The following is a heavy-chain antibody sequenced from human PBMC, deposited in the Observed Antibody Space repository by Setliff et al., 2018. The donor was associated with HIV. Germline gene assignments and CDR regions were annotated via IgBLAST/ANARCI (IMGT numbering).Heavy chain of an antibody. D-gene: IGHD6-19*01. Sequence: GGSLRLSCAASGFTFSYYTMHWIRQTPDNGLEWVAVMSYDGNNKYYADSVKGRFTISRDNSKNTLFLQMNSLRPEDTAVYYCARGYSGGWNDLTGYWGQGALVTVSS. J-gene: IGHJ4*02. V-gene: IGHV3-30*04. CDR1: GFTFSYYT. CDR3: ARGYSGGWNDLTGY. CDR2: MSYDGNNK.